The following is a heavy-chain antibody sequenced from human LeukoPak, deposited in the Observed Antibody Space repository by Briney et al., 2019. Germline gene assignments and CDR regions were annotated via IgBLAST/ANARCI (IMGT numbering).Heavy chain of an antibody. Sequence: SETLSLTCTVSGGSISSYYWSWIRQPPGKGLEWIGYIYYSGSTNYNPSLKSRVTISVDTSKNQFSLKLSSVTAADTAVYYCARHGEYYDILTGYYNPPYYFDYWGRGTLVTVSS. V-gene: IGHV4-59*08. J-gene: IGHJ4*02. CDR1: GGSISSYY. CDR3: ARHGEYYDILTGYYNPPYYFDY. D-gene: IGHD3-9*01. CDR2: IYYSGST.